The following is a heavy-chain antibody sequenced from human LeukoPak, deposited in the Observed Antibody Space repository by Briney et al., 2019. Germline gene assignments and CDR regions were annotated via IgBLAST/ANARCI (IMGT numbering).Heavy chain of an antibody. CDR2: INTDGSST. V-gene: IGHV3-74*01. J-gene: IGHJ4*02. CDR1: GFTFSSYL. Sequence: GGSLRLSCAASGFTFSSYLMHWVRQAPGKGLVWVSRINTDGSSTTYADSVKGRFTISRDNAKNTLYLQMNSLRAEDTAVYYCARNLGNSPFGYWGQGTLVTVSS. CDR3: ARNLGNSPFGY. D-gene: IGHD4-23*01.